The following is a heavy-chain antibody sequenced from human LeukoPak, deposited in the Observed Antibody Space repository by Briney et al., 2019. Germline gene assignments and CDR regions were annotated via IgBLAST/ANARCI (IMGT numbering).Heavy chain of an antibody. J-gene: IGHJ4*02. D-gene: IGHD6-6*01. CDR2: IYYSGST. V-gene: IGHV4-59*01. CDR3: ASSVAARPGVSFHY. Sequence: SETLSLSCTVSGASISSYYWNWIRQPPGKGLEWIGYIYYSGSTNYNPSLKSRFTISVDTSKNQFSLKLSSVTAADTAVYYCASSVAARPGVSFHYWGQGTLVTVSS. CDR1: GASISSYY.